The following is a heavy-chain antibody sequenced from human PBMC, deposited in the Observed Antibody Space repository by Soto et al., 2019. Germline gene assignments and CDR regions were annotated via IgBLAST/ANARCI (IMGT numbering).Heavy chain of an antibody. CDR1: GYIFTSYG. Sequence: GASVKVSCKASGYIFTSYGITWVRQAPGQGLEWMGWISAYKGDTKYAQTVQDRVTMTTDTSTRTAYMELRSLTYDDTAVYYCARVAVDGTSPPPQGFDYWGQGTLVTVSS. J-gene: IGHJ4*02. CDR3: ARVAVDGTSPPPQGFDY. D-gene: IGHD6-19*01. V-gene: IGHV1-18*01. CDR2: ISAYKGDT.